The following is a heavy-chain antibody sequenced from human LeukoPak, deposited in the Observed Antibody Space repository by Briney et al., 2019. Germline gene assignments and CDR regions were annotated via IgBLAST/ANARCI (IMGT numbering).Heavy chain of an antibody. CDR1: GGSISSSSYY. Sequence: PSETLSLTYTVSGGSISSSSYYWGWIRQPPGKGLEWIGSIYYSGSTYYNPSLKSRVTISVDTSKNQFSLKLSSVTAAETAVYYCARHLSSGSSWYNDYWGQGTLVTVSS. CDR2: IYYSGST. V-gene: IGHV4-39*01. J-gene: IGHJ4*02. CDR3: ARHLSSGSSWYNDY. D-gene: IGHD6-13*01.